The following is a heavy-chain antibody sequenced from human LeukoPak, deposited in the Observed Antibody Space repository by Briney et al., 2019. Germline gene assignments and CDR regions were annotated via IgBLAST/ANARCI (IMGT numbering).Heavy chain of an antibody. CDR1: GGIFSSYA. CDR3: ALGGVVVVAANNWFDP. D-gene: IGHD2-15*01. V-gene: IGHV1-69*04. Sequence: ASVKVSCKASGGIFSSYAISWVRQAPGQGLEWMGRIIPIFGIANYAQKFQGRVTITADKSTSTAYMELSSLRSEDTAVYYCALGGVVVVAANNWFDPWGQGTLVTVSS. CDR2: IIPIFGIA. J-gene: IGHJ5*02.